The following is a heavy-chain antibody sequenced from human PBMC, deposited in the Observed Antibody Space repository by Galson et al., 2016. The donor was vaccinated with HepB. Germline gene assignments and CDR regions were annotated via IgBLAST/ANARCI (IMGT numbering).Heavy chain of an antibody. CDR2: TYYRSAWLD. V-gene: IGHV6-1*01. J-gene: IGHJ4*02. Sequence: CAISGDSVSSNSATWNWIRQSPSRGLEWLGRTYYRSAWLDHYAISVESRISINPDTSKNRFSLHLSSVTPEDTAVYYCTRERRYCSGGGCYSFDYWGLAILVSVPS. CDR3: TRERRYCSGGGCYSFDY. CDR1: GDSVSSNSAT. D-gene: IGHD2-15*01.